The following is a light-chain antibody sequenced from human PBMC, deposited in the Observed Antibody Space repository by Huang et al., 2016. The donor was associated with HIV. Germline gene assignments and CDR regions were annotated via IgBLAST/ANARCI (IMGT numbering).Light chain of an antibody. J-gene: IGKJ1*01. CDR1: QAVGDS. Sequence: DIQMTQSPSSLSAYLGDRVTITCRANQAVGDSLAWYQRKPGKAPNLLLYRASTLESGIPYRFSGGGSGTNFTLTINSVQPEDVATYYCHQYYSSLWTCGQGTKLEIK. CDR3: HQYYSSLWT. CDR2: RAS. V-gene: IGKV1-NL1*01.